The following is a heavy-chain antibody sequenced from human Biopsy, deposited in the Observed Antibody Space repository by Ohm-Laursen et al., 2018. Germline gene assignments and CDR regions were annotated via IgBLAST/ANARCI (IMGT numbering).Heavy chain of an antibody. CDR3: ARDTRWSPYSMDV. Sequence: SLRLSCAASGFIFSTYSMNWVRQAPGKGLEWVSYISSSSSPIYYADSVKGRFTISRDNAKKSLYLQMNSLRAEDTAVYYCARDTRWSPYSMDVWGQGTTVTVPS. CDR1: GFIFSTYS. D-gene: IGHD4-23*01. J-gene: IGHJ6*02. CDR2: ISSSSSPI. V-gene: IGHV3-48*04.